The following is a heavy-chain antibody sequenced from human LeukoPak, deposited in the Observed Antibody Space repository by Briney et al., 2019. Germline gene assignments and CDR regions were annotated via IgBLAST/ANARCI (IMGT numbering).Heavy chain of an antibody. J-gene: IGHJ4*02. D-gene: IGHD2-15*01. CDR1: GFTFSSYG. CDR2: IRNDGGSK. CDR3: ARGYCSGGSCYETY. Sequence: GGSLRLSSAASGFTFSSYGMHWVRQAPGKGLEWVTFIRNDGGSKYYTDSVKGRFTISRDNSKNTVYLQMNSLRVEDSAMYYCARGYCSGGSCYETYWGQGTLVTVSS. V-gene: IGHV3-30*02.